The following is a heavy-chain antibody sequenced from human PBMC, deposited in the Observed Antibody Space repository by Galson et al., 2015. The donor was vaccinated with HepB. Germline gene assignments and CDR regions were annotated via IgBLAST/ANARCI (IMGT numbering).Heavy chain of an antibody. CDR3: ARDYASSWYFNHYYGMDV. J-gene: IGHJ6*02. D-gene: IGHD6-13*01. CDR2: ISYDGSNK. V-gene: IGHV3-30*04. Sequence: SLRLSCAASGFTFSSYAMHWVRQAPGKGLEWVPVISYDGSNKYYADSVKGRFTISRDNSKNTLYLQMNSLRAEDTAVYYCARDYASSWYFNHYYGMDVWGQGTTVTVSS. CDR1: GFTFSSYA.